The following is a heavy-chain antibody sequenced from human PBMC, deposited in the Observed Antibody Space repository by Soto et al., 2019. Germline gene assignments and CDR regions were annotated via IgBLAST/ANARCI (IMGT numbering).Heavy chain of an antibody. J-gene: IGHJ6*02. CDR3: ARGSSSSYYYYGMDV. D-gene: IGHD6-6*01. CDR1: GYTFTSYG. V-gene: IGHV1-18*01. CDR2: ISAYNGNT. Sequence: GASVNFSCKASGYTFTSYGISWVRQAPGQGLEWMGWISAYNGNTNYAQKLQGRVTMTTDTSTSTAYMELRSLRSDDTAVYYCARGSSSSYYYYGMDVWGQGTTVTVS.